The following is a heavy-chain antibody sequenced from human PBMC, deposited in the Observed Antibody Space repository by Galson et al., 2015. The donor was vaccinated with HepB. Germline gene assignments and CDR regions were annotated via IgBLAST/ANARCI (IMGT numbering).Heavy chain of an antibody. Sequence: SLRLSCAASGFTVSTTYMNWVRQAPGKGLEWVSLIYSGGDTYYADSVRGRFTISRDESKNTLYLQMNTLRAEDTAIYYCARGYSVNWYSGLAYWGRGTLVTVSS. D-gene: IGHD1-26*01. CDR1: GFTVSTTY. CDR3: ARGYSVNWYSGLAY. CDR2: IYSGGDT. J-gene: IGHJ4*02. V-gene: IGHV3-53*01.